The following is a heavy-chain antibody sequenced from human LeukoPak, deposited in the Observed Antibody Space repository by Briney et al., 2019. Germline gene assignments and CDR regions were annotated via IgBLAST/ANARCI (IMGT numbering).Heavy chain of an antibody. CDR1: GYTFTGYY. D-gene: IGHD3-3*01. CDR3: ARGGRDFWSGFDLDY. Sequence: ASVKVSCKASGYTFTGYYMHWVRQAPGQGLEWMGWINPNSGGTNYAQKFQGWVTMTRDTSISTAYMELSRLRSDDTAVYYCARGGRDFWSGFDLDYWGQGTLVTVSS. CDR2: INPNSGGT. J-gene: IGHJ4*02. V-gene: IGHV1-2*04.